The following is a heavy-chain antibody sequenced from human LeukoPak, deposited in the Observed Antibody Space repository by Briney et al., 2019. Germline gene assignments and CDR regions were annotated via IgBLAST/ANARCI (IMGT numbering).Heavy chain of an antibody. CDR3: AKFALPHCSGGSCYRNSYYFDY. CDR2: ISWNSGSI. V-gene: IGHV3-9*01. D-gene: IGHD2-15*01. CDR1: GFTFDDYA. Sequence: GRSLRLSCAASGFTFDDYAMHWVRQAPGKGLEWVSGISWNSGSIGYADSVEGRFTISRDNAKNSLYLQMNSLRAEDTALYYCAKFALPHCSGGSCYRNSYYFDYWGQGTLVTVSS. J-gene: IGHJ4*02.